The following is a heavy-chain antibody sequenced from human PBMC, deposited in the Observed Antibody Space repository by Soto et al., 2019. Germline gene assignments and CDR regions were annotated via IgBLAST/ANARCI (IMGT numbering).Heavy chain of an antibody. Sequence: QVQLAESGGGGVQPGRSLKLSCTTSGFTFSLYGMHWVRQAPGKELEWLAVISFDAKNIYYADSVKGRFTISRDNSKTTLFLQMSHLRADDTAVYFCAKASQAAAVLDHWGQGALVTVAS. CDR2: ISFDAKNI. D-gene: IGHD6-25*01. J-gene: IGHJ4*02. CDR3: AKASQAAAVLDH. V-gene: IGHV3-30*18. CDR1: GFTFSLYG.